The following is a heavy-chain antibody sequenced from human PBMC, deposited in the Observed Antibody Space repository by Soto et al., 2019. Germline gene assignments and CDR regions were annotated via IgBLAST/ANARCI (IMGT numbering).Heavy chain of an antibody. J-gene: IGHJ4*02. Sequence: SETLSLTCTVSGGSISSYYWSWIRQPPGKGLEWIGYIYYSGSTNYNPSLKSRVTISVDTSKNQFSLKLSSVTAADTAVYYCARGWEVVPAAIDYWGQGTLVTVSS. CDR1: GGSISSYY. D-gene: IGHD2-2*01. CDR2: IYYSGST. V-gene: IGHV4-59*01. CDR3: ARGWEVVPAAIDY.